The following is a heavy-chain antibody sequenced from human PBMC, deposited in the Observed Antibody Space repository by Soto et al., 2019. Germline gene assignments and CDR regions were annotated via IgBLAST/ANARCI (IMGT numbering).Heavy chain of an antibody. V-gene: IGHV3-23*01. CDR3: ARDRAKGVAGAINWVDP. CDR2: IGGSGKST. J-gene: IGHJ5*02. CDR1: GFTFSTYA. D-gene: IGHD6-19*01. Sequence: EVQMLESGGGLIQPGGSLRLSCAASGFTFSTYAMAWVRQAPGKGLEWVSSIGGSGKSTYYADSVKGRFTISRDNSMNTLYLQMNSLTAEDTAVYYCARDRAKGVAGAINWVDPWGQGTLVTVSS.